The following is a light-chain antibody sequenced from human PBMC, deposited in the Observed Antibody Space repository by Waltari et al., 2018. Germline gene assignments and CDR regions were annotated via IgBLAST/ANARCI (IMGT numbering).Light chain of an antibody. CDR2: DVS. J-gene: IGLJ3*02. CDR1: RSDVGGSNY. CDR3: CSYAGTYTWL. V-gene: IGLV2-11*01. Sequence: QSALTQPRSVSGSPGQSVTISCPGTRSDVGGSNYAPWYQQLPGKAPTVGIYDVSTRPSGVPDRFTGSRSGNTATLTISGLQAEDEADYHCCSYAGTYTWLFGGGTKLTVL.